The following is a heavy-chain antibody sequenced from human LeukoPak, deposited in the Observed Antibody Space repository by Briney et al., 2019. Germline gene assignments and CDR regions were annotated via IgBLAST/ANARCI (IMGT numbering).Heavy chain of an antibody. CDR1: GGSISSGSYY. Sequence: PSQTLSLTCSVSGGSISSGSYYWSWIRQPAGKGLEWIGRIYTSGSTNYNPSLKSRVTMSVDTSKNQFSLKLSSVTAADTAVYYCARARYGIFDYWGQGTLVTVSS. CDR2: IYTSGST. CDR3: ARARYGIFDY. V-gene: IGHV4-61*02. J-gene: IGHJ4*02. D-gene: IGHD3-9*01.